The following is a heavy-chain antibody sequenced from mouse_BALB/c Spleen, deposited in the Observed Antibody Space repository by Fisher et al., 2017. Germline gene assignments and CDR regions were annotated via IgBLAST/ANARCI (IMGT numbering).Heavy chain of an antibody. CDR3: ARKDLGYFDV. Sequence: KFKGKATLTADKSSSTAYLQLSSLTSEDTAVYYCARKDLGYFDVWGAGTTVTVSS. J-gene: IGHJ1*01. V-gene: IGHV1-63*01.